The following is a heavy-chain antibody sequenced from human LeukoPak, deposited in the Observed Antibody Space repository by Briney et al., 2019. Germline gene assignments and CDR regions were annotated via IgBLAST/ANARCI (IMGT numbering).Heavy chain of an antibody. V-gene: IGHV3-23*01. CDR2: ISGSGGST. CDR3: AKDREGGSYSNNYFDY. D-gene: IGHD1-26*01. Sequence: GGSLRLSCAASGFTFSSYAMSWVRQAPGKGLEWVSAISGSGGSTYYADSVKGRSTISRDNSKNTLYLQMNSLRAEDTAVYYCAKDREGGSYSNNYFDYWGQGTLVTVSS. CDR1: GFTFSSYA. J-gene: IGHJ4*02.